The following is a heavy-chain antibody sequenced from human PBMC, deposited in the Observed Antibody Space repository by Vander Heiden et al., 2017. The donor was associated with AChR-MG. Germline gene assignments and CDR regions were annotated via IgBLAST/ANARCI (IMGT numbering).Heavy chain of an antibody. V-gene: IGHV3-23*01. CDR3: AKDVGSVGWYSTFDN. CDR2: IGGSGGST. Sequence: EVQLLESGGGLVPPGGSLRPSCAASGSTFSSYAMSWVRQAPGKGLEWVSAIGGSGGSTYYADSVKGRFTISRDNSKNTLYLQMRSLRAEDTAVYYCAKDVGSVGWYSTFDNWGQGTLVTVSS. CDR1: GSTFSSYA. J-gene: IGHJ4*02. D-gene: IGHD6-19*01.